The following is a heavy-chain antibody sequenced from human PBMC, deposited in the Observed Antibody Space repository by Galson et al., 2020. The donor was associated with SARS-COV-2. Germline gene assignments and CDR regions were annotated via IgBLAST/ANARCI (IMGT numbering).Heavy chain of an antibody. CDR1: GASINDDNYY. CDR3: ARATLFTWEFSD. V-gene: IGHV4-31*03. CDR2: IYHSGRT. J-gene: IGHJ4*02. D-gene: IGHD3-16*02. Sequence: SETLSLTCTVSGASINDDNYYWTWIRQHPGKGLEWIGYIYHSGRTYYNPSLNNRLAISVNTSKNQFSLRLSSVTAADTAVYYCARATLFTWEFSDWGQGTLVTASS.